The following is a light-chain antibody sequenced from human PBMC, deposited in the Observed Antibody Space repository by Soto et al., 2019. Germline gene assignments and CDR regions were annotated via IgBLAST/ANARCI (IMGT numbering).Light chain of an antibody. CDR1: QGINTY. CDR2: AAS. V-gene: IGKV1-27*01. CDR3: QKYNSAPRT. J-gene: IGKJ1*01. Sequence: EIQMTHSPAARATSIGDAGTLTFQASQGINTYLAWYQQKPGRAPQLLIYAASALHSGVPSRFSGSGPGTDFTLTISSLQPEDVATYYCQKYNSAPRTFGQGTTVDIK.